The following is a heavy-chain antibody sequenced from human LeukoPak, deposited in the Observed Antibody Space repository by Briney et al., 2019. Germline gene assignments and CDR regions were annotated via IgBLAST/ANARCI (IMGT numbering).Heavy chain of an antibody. J-gene: IGHJ4*02. CDR1: GYTFTSYY. CDR3: ARDWGSGELALDY. CDR2: INPSGGST. D-gene: IGHD3-16*01. Sequence: ASVKVSCKASGYTFTSYYMHWVRQAPGQGLEWMGIINPSGGSTSYAPKFQGRATMTRDTSTSTVYMELSSLRSEDTAVYYCARDWGSGELALDYWGQGTLVTVSS. V-gene: IGHV1-46*03.